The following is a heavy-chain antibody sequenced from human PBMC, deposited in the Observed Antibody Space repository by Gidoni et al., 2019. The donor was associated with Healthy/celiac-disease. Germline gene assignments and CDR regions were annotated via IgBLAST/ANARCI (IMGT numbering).Heavy chain of an antibody. D-gene: IGHD2-2*01. CDR2: ISSSGSTI. Sequence: EVQLVESGGGLVQPGGSLRLSCAASGLTFSSYEMNWVRQAPGKGLEWVSYISSSGSTIYYADSVKGRFTISRDNAKNSLYLQMNSLRAEDTAVYYCASSYCSSTSCEGGDYWGQGTLVTVSS. CDR1: GLTFSSYE. CDR3: ASSYCSSTSCEGGDY. V-gene: IGHV3-48*03. J-gene: IGHJ4*02.